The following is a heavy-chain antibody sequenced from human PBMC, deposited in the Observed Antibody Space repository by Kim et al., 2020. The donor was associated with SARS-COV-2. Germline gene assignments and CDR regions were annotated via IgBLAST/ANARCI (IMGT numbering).Heavy chain of an antibody. D-gene: IGHD3-9*01. CDR1: GFTFSSYS. V-gene: IGHV3-21*01. CDR2: ISSSSSYI. Sequence: GGSLRLSCAASGFTFSSYSMNWVRQAPGKGLEWVSSISSSSSYIYYADSVKGRFTISRDNAKNSLYLQMNSLRAEDTAVYYCARRGGYDILTGYTLYYFDYWGQGTLVTVSS. CDR3: ARRGGYDILTGYTLYYFDY. J-gene: IGHJ4*02.